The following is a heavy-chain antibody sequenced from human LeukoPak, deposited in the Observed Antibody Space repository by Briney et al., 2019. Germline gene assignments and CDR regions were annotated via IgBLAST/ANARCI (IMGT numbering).Heavy chain of an antibody. J-gene: IGHJ4*02. CDR2: IKQDGNER. CDR1: GFTFRSYW. V-gene: IGHV3-7*04. Sequence: GGSLRLSCAASGFTFRSYWMSWVRQAPGKGLEWVANIKQDGNERYYVDSLKGRFTISRDNAKNSLYLQMNSLRAEDTAVYYCTREYYYGSGSYYAGYWGQGTLVTVSS. CDR3: TREYYYGSGSYYAGY. D-gene: IGHD3-10*01.